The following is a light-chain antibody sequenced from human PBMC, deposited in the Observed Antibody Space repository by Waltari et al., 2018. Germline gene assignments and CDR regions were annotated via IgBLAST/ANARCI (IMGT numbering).Light chain of an antibody. J-gene: IGLJ2*01. V-gene: IGLV2-8*01. CDR2: DVN. CDR3: SSYAGSSNFVV. Sequence: QSALTQPPSASGSPGQSVTISCTGTSGDVGGYNYVSWYQQYPGKAPKLLIYDVNERPSGVPARFSGSKSDNTASLTVSGLQYEDEADYYCSSYAGSSNFVVFGGGTKVTVL. CDR1: SGDVGGYNY.